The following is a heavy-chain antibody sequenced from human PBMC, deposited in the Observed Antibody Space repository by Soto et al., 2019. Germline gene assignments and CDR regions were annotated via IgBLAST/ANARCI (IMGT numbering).Heavy chain of an antibody. CDR2: IKSKTDGGTT. CDR1: GFTFSNAW. Sequence: SLRLSCAASGFTFSNAWMSWVRQAPGKGLEWVGRIKSKTDGGTTDYAAPVKGRFTISRDDSKNTLYLQMNSLKTEDTAVYYCTTDSGSYDNWFDPWGQGTLVTVSS. J-gene: IGHJ5*02. D-gene: IGHD1-26*01. CDR3: TTDSGSYDNWFDP. V-gene: IGHV3-15*01.